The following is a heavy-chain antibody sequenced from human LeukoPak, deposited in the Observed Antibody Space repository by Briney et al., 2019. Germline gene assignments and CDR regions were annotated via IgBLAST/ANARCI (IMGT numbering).Heavy chain of an antibody. D-gene: IGHD3-16*01. CDR3: ARGGGLDV. CDR2: INHNGNVN. J-gene: IGHJ6*02. Sequence: GGSLRLSCAASGFTFSSYWMNWARPAPGKGLEWVASINHNGNVNYYVDSVKGRFTISRDNAKNSLYLQMSNLRAEDTAVYFCARGGGLDVWGQGATVTVSS. CDR1: GFTFSSYW. V-gene: IGHV3-7*03.